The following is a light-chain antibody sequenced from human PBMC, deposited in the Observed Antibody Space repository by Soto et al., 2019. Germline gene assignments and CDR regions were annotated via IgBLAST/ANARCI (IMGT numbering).Light chain of an antibody. V-gene: IGLV1-44*01. CDR2: GTN. CDR1: SSNIGINT. Sequence: QSVLTQPPSASGTPGQRVTISCSGSSSNIGINTVNWYQQLPGTAPKLLIYGTNQRPSGVPDRFSGSKSGTSGSLAISGLQSEDEAEYYCAAWDDGLNGWVFGGGTKLTVL. CDR3: AAWDDGLNGWV. J-gene: IGLJ3*02.